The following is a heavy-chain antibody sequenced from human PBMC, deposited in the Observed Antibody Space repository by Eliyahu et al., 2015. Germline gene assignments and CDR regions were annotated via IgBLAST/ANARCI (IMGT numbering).Heavy chain of an antibody. CDR3: ARYSHSGFDY. J-gene: IGHJ4*02. CDR2: IYYSGST. CDR1: GGSISSYY. D-gene: IGHD1-26*01. V-gene: IGHV4-59*08. Sequence: QVQLQESGPGLVKPSETLSLTXTVSGGSISSYYWSWIRQPPGKGLEWIGYIYYSGSTNYNPSLKSRVTISVDTSKNQFSLKLSSVTAADTAVYYCARYSHSGFDYWGQGTLVTVSS.